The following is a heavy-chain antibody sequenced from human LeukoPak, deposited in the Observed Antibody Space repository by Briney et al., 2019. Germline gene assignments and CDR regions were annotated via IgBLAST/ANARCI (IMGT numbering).Heavy chain of an antibody. J-gene: IGHJ3*02. CDR1: GGSINSGAYS. D-gene: IGHD2-2*02. CDR2: ISSIETT. V-gene: IGHV4-30-4*07. Sequence: SETLSLTCAVSGGSINSGAYSRSWLRQPPGKGLEWIGYISSIETTYYNPSLRSRVTMSLDTSKNQFSLNLSSVTAADTAVYYCARESRVYTLRAFDIWGQGTMVIVSS. CDR3: ARESRVYTLRAFDI.